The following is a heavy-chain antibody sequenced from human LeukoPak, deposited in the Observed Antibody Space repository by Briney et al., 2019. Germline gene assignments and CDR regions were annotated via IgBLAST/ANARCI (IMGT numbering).Heavy chain of an antibody. J-gene: IGHJ4*02. V-gene: IGHV3-30-3*01. D-gene: IGHD5-18*01. CDR2: ISYDGGKK. CDR3: ASRKDTPHLPDY. CDR1: DFTFSTYA. Sequence: GRSLRLSCAASDFTFSTYAMHWVRQAPDKGLEWVAVISYDGGKKYYADSVKGRYTISRDNSKNTLYLQMNSLRTEDTAVYYCASRKDTPHLPDYWGQGTLVAVSP.